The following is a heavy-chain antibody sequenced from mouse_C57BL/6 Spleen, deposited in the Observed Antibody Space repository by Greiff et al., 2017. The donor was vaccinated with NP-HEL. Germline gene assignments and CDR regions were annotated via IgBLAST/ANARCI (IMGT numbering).Heavy chain of an antibody. J-gene: IGHJ4*01. CDR2: ISSGSSTI. CDR3: ARGTVVEDAMDY. V-gene: IGHV5-17*01. CDR1: GFTFSDYG. D-gene: IGHD1-1*01. Sequence: EVQVVESGGGLVKPGGSLKLSCAASGFTFSDYGMHWVRQAPEKGLEWVAYISSGSSTIYYADTVKGRFTISRDNAKNTLFLQMTSLRSEDTAMYYCARGTVVEDAMDYWGQGTSVTVSS.